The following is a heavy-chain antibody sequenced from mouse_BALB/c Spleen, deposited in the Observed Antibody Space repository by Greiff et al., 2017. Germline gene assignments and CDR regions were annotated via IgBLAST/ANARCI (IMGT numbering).Heavy chain of an antibody. V-gene: IGHV3-8*02. CDR3: ARGDDGYIWFAY. CDR1: GDSITSGY. CDR2: ISYSGST. J-gene: IGHJ3*01. D-gene: IGHD2-3*01. Sequence: EVQLQQSGPSLVKPSQTLSLTCSVTGDSITSGYWNWIRKFPGNKLEYMGYISYSGSTYYNPSLKSRISITRDTSKNQYYLQLNSVTTEDTATYYCARGDDGYIWFAYWGQGTLVTVSA.